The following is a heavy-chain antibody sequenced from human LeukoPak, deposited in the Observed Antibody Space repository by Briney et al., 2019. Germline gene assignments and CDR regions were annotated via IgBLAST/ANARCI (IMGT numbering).Heavy chain of an antibody. D-gene: IGHD6-13*01. Sequence: GGSLRLSCAASGFSFSAYGVHWVRQPPGKGLEWVAVIWYDGSSKDYADSVKGRFTLSRDNSKNTLYLQMNSLTVEDTAVYYCARSQSSSLIDYWGQGTLVTVSS. J-gene: IGHJ4*02. CDR1: GFSFSAYG. CDR3: ARSQSSSLIDY. CDR2: IWYDGSSK. V-gene: IGHV3-33*01.